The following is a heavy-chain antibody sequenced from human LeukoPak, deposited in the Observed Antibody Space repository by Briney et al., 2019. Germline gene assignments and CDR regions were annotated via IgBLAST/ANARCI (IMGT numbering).Heavy chain of an antibody. V-gene: IGHV3-21*01. D-gene: IGHD6-19*01. CDR1: GFTFSSYG. Sequence: GGSLRLSCAASGFTFSSYGMNWVRQAPGKGLEWVSSISSSSSYIYYADSVKGRFTISRDNAKNSLYLQMNSLRAEDTAVYYCARDGGYSSGWFQDPWGQGTLVTVSS. J-gene: IGHJ5*02. CDR3: ARDGGYSSGWFQDP. CDR2: ISSSSSYI.